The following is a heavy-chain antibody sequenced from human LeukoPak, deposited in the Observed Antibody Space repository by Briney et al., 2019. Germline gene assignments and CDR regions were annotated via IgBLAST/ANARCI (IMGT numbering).Heavy chain of an antibody. D-gene: IGHD3-22*01. J-gene: IGHJ3*02. CDR1: GGSISSSSYY. CDR3: ARGRITMIVVVEHAFDI. Sequence: SETLSLTCTVSGGSISSSSYYWGWIRQPPGKGLEWIGSIYYSGSTYYNPSLNSRVTISEDTSKNQFPLKLSSVTAADTAVYYCARGRITMIVVVEHAFDIWGQGTMVTVSS. V-gene: IGHV4-39*01. CDR2: IYYSGST.